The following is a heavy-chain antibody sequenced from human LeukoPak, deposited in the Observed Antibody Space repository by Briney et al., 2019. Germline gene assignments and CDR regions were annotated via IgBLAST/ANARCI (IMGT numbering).Heavy chain of an antibody. CDR3: ARESEWELGGYFDY. V-gene: IGHV3-21*01. CDR1: GFTFSSYS. Sequence: GGSLRLSCAASGFTFSSYSMNWVRQAPGKGLEWVSSISSSSSYIYYADSVKGRFTISRDNAKNSLYLQMSSLRAEDTAVYYCARESEWELGGYFDYWGQGTLVTVSS. J-gene: IGHJ4*02. D-gene: IGHD1-26*01. CDR2: ISSSSSYI.